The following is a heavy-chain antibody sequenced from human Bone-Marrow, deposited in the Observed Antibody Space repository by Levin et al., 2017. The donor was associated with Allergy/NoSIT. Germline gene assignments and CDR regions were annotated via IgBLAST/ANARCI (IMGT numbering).Heavy chain of an antibody. CDR2: IFYTGTT. D-gene: IGHD4/OR15-4a*01. Sequence: SQTLSLTCSVSGASITSPDYYWTWVRQPPGKGLEWIGYIFYTGTTRYNPSLKNRVTISVDTSKSQFSLKLNSVTAADTAVYYCVRGAYFIDSDRHLDHWGQGTLVTVSS. CDR1: GASITSPDYY. J-gene: IGHJ4*02. CDR3: VRGAYFIDSDRHLDH. V-gene: IGHV4-30-4*01.